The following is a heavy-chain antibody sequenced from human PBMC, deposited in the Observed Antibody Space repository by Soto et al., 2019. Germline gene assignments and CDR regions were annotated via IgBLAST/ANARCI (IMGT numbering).Heavy chain of an antibody. CDR3: TTYYKYNWKDIDAYFDY. J-gene: IGHJ4*02. Sequence: GGSLRLSCAASGFTFSNAWMSWVRQAPGKGLEWVGRIKSKVDGGTTDYAAPVEGRFTISRDDSKNTLYLQMNSLKTEDTAVYYCTTYYKYNWKDIDAYFDYWGQGTLVTVSS. V-gene: IGHV3-15*01. CDR2: IKSKVDGGTT. CDR1: GFTFSNAW. D-gene: IGHD1-20*01.